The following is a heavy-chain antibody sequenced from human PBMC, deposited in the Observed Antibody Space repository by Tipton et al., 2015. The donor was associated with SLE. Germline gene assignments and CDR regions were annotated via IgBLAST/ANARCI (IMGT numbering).Heavy chain of an antibody. V-gene: IGHV4-59*01. CDR1: GGSISGYY. J-gene: IGHJ4*02. D-gene: IGHD3-3*01. Sequence: TLSLTCTVSGGSISGYYWSWIRQPPGKGLEWIAYIHSSGSTNYNPSLKSRVTISVDTSKNQFSLRLNSVTAADTAVYYCARGSGNFDYWGQGTQVTVSS. CDR2: IHSSGST. CDR3: ARGSGNFDY.